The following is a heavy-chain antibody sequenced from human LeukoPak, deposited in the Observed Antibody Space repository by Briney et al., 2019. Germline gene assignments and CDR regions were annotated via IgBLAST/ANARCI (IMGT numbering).Heavy chain of an antibody. CDR3: AKALGLRFLERLTFDY. Sequence: GGSLRLSCAASGFTFDDYAMHWVRQAPGKGLEWVSGISWNSGSIGYADSVKGRFTISRDNAKNSLFLQMNSLRAEDTALYYCAKALGLRFLERLTFDYWGQGTLVTVSS. CDR1: GFTFDDYA. V-gene: IGHV3-9*01. J-gene: IGHJ4*02. CDR2: ISWNSGSI. D-gene: IGHD3-3*01.